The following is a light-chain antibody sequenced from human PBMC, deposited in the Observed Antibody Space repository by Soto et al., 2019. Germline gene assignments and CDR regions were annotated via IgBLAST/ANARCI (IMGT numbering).Light chain of an antibody. CDR1: QSVSGW. Sequence: DIQMTQSPSTLSASVGDRVTITCRASQSVSGWLAWYQQKPGEAPKLLIYDASALPRGVPSRFSGSGSGTKFTLTISSLQSEDFAEYHCQQYNNWPQTFGQGTKVDIK. CDR3: QQYNNWPQT. J-gene: IGKJ1*01. CDR2: DAS. V-gene: IGKV1-5*01.